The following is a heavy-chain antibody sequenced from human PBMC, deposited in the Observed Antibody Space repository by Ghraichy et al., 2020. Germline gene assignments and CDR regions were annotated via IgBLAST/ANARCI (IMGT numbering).Heavy chain of an antibody. V-gene: IGHV3-9*01. Sequence: LSLTCAASGFTFDDYAMHWVRQAPGKGLEWVSGISWNSGSIGYADSVKGRFTISRDNAKNSLYLQMNSLRAEDTALYYCAKGGGRWVWYFDLWGRGTLVTVSS. CDR1: GFTFDDYA. CDR2: ISWNSGSI. D-gene: IGHD4-23*01. CDR3: AKGGGRWVWYFDL. J-gene: IGHJ2*01.